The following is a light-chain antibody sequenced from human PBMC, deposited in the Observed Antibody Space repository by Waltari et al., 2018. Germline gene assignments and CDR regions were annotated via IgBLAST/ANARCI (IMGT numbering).Light chain of an antibody. CDR3: CSYSTSGSWM. CDR1: SRNIGDYNL. Sequence: QSALTQPASVSGSPGQSITTPCTGTSRNIGDYNLLSWFQQHPRKVPQLVMYYVTKRPSGISDRFSGSKSGNTASLTISTLQADDEADYYCCSYSTSGSWMFGGGTKVTVL. CDR2: YVT. V-gene: IGLV2-23*02. J-gene: IGLJ3*02.